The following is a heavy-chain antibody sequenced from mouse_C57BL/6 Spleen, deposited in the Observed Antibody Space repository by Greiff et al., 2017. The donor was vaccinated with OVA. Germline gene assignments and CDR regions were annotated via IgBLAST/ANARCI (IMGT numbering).Heavy chain of an antibody. Sequence: VQLQQPGAELVMPGASVKLSCKASGYTFTSYWMHWVKQRPGQGLEWIGEIDPSDSYTNYNQKFKGKSTLTVDKSSSTAYMQLSSLTSEDSAVYYCARGDYYGYPWFAYWGQGTLVTVSA. CDR1: GYTFTSYW. V-gene: IGHV1-69*01. CDR3: ARGDYYGYPWFAY. CDR2: IDPSDSYT. J-gene: IGHJ3*01. D-gene: IGHD2-2*01.